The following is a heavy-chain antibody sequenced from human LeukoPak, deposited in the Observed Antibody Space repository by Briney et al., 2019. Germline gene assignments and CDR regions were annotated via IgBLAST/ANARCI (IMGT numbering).Heavy chain of an antibody. Sequence: ASVKVSCKASGYTFTRYYMHWVRQAPGQGIEWMGWINPNSGGTNYAQKFQGRVTITRDTSISTAYMELSRLRSDDTAGYYCAAMGEYYHLYVMDVWGEGATVTVSS. CDR2: INPNSGGT. CDR3: AAMGEYYHLYVMDV. V-gene: IGHV1-2*02. CDR1: GYTFTRYY. D-gene: IGHD2-2*01. J-gene: IGHJ6*04.